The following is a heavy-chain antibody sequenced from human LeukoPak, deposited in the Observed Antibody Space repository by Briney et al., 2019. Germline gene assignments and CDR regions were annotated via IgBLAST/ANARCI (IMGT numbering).Heavy chain of an antibody. CDR3: AREGREGYGMDL. Sequence: GGSLRLSCAASGFTFGNYWMSWVRQAPGKGLEWVANIKQAGSEKNYVDSVKGRFTISRDNAKNSLSLQMNSLRAEDTAVYYCAREGREGYGMDLWGQGTLVTVSS. CDR2: IKQAGSEK. V-gene: IGHV3-7*01. CDR1: GFTFGNYW. D-gene: IGHD1-26*01. J-gene: IGHJ6*02.